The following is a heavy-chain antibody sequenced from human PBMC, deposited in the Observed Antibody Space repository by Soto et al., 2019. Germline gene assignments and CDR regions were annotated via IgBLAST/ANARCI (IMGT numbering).Heavy chain of an antibody. CDR3: AKDRFVATSNWFDP. V-gene: IGHV3-23*01. CDR1: GFTFSSYA. Sequence: GGSLRLSCAASGFTFSSYAMSWVRQAPGKGLEWVSAISGSGGSTYYADSVKGRSTISRDNSKNTLYLQMNSLRAEDTAVYYCAKDRFVATSNWFDPWGQGTLVTVSS. CDR2: ISGSGGST. D-gene: IGHD5-12*01. J-gene: IGHJ5*02.